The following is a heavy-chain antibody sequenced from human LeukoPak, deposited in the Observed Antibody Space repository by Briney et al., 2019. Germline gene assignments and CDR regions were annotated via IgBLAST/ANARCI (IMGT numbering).Heavy chain of an antibody. J-gene: IGHJ4*02. V-gene: IGHV3-23*01. CDR3: AKDYCTNGVCYYFDY. CDR2: ISGSGGST. D-gene: IGHD2-8*01. CDR1: GFTFSSYA. Sequence: GGSLRLSCAASGFTFSSYAMSCVRQAPGKGLEWGSAISGSGGSTYYADSVKGRFTISRDNSKNTLYLQMNSLRAEDTAVYYCAKDYCTNGVCYYFDYWGQGTLVTVSS.